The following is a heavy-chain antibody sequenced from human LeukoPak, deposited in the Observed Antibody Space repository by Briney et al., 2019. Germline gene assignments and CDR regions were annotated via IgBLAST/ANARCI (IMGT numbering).Heavy chain of an antibody. J-gene: IGHJ6*03. CDR1: GFTFSNAW. D-gene: IGHD4-23*01. V-gene: IGHV3-15*01. CDR2: IKSKTDGGTT. CDR3: TTERVVTLSYYYYYYMDV. Sequence: GGSLRPSCAASGFTFSNAWMSWVRQAPGKGLEWVGRIKSKTDGGTTDYAAPVKGRFTISRDDSKNTLYLQMNSLKTEDTAVYYCTTERVVTLSYYYYYYMDVWGKGTTVTVSS.